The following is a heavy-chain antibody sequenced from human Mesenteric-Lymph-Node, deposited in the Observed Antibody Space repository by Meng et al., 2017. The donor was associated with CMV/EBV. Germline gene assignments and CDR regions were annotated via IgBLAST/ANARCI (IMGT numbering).Heavy chain of an antibody. V-gene: IGHV1-2*02. CDR1: GYTFTGND. Sequence: ASVKVSCKASGYTFTGNDIHWVRQAPGQGLEWMGWIIPKSGDTKYAPRFQGRVTMTRNTSISTAYMELSSLRSEDTAVYYCARALKCNSTSCYTKYYYGLDVWGQGTTVTVSS. J-gene: IGHJ6*02. CDR2: IIPKSGDT. D-gene: IGHD2-2*02. CDR3: ARALKCNSTSCYTKYYYGLDV.